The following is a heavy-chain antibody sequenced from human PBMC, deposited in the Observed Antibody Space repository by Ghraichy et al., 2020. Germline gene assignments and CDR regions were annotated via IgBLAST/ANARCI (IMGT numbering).Heavy chain of an antibody. CDR3: ARSGQSYFHGMDV. V-gene: IGHV3-13*01. CDR1: GFTFNRYD. D-gene: IGHD1-14*01. Sequence: GESLNISCAASGFTFNRYDMHWVRQTTGKGLEWVSAIGTAGDIYYTDSVKGRFTISREDAKNSFYLQMNSLRAGDTAVYYCARSGQSYFHGMDVWGQGTTVTVSS. CDR2: IGTAGDI. J-gene: IGHJ6*02.